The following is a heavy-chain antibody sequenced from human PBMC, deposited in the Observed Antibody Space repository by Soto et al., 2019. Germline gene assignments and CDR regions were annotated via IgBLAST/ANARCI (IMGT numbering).Heavy chain of an antibody. V-gene: IGHV3-66*01. CDR1: GFTVSSNY. Sequence: EVQLVESGGGLVQPGGSLRLSCAASGFTVSSNYMSWVRQAPGKGLEWVSVIYSGGSTYYADSVKGRFTISRDNSKNTLYLQMNSLRAEDTAVYYCARVRISNDFSGYYLAPSYWYFDLWGRGTLVTVSS. CDR2: IYSGGST. J-gene: IGHJ2*01. D-gene: IGHD5-12*01. CDR3: ARVRISNDFSGYYLAPSYWYFDL.